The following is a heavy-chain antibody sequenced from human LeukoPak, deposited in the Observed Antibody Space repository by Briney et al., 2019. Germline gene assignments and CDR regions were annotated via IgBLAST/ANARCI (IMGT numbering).Heavy chain of an antibody. CDR3: ARDYIETASCASGVCYTGGFDP. V-gene: IGHV3-20*04. CDR2: INWNGGST. J-gene: IGHJ5*02. D-gene: IGHD2-8*01. Sequence: GGSLGLSCAASGFTFSSYAMSWVRQAPGKGLEWVSGINWNGGSTGYADSVKGRFTISRDNAKNSLYLQMNSLRAEDTAVYYCARDYIETASCASGVCYTGGFDPWGQGTLVTVSS. CDR1: GFTFSSYA.